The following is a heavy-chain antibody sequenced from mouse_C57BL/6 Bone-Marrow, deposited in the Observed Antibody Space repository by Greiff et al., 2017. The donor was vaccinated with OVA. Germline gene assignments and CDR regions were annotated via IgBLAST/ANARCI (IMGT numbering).Heavy chain of an antibody. Sequence: EVQLVESGPGLVKPSQSLSLTCSVTGYSITSGYYWNWIRQFPGNKLEWMGYISYDGSNNYNPSLKNRISITRDTSKNQFFLKLNSVTTEDTATYYCARAYYGSSSYWYFDVWGTGATVTVSS. J-gene: IGHJ1*03. V-gene: IGHV3-6*01. CDR1: GYSITSGYY. D-gene: IGHD1-1*01. CDR2: ISYDGSN. CDR3: ARAYYGSSSYWYFDV.